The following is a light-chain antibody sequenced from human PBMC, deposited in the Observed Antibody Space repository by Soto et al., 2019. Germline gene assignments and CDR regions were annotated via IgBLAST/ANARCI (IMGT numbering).Light chain of an antibody. V-gene: IGKV3-15*01. CDR3: QQYNNWRPYT. CDR2: GAS. CDR1: QSISSN. J-gene: IGKJ2*01. Sequence: EIVMTQSPATLSVSPGERATLSCRASQSISSNLAWYQRRPGQAPRRLIYGASARATGIPARFSGSGSGTEFTLTISSLQSEDFAVYYCQQYNNWRPYTFGQGTKVEIK.